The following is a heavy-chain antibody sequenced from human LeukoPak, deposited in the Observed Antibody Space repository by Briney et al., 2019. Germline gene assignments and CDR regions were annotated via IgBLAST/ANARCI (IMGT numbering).Heavy chain of an antibody. CDR1: GFTFSNYA. D-gene: IGHD1-26*01. CDR2: ISGGGGST. J-gene: IGHJ4*02. Sequence: GGSLRLSCAASGFTFSNYAINWVRQAPGKGLEWVSDISGGGGSTYYADSVKGRFTISRDNSKNTLYLQMSSLRAEDTAVYYCARIVPYSGSHWGLDYWGQGTLVTVSS. CDR3: ARIVPYSGSHWGLDY. V-gene: IGHV3-23*01.